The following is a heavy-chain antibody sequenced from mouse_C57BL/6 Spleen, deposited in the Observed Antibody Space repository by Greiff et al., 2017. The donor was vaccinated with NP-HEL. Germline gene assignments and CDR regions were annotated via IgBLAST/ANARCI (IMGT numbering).Heavy chain of an antibody. Sequence: EVQLQQSGPELVKPGASVKISCKASGYTFTDYYMNWVKQSHGKSLEWIGDINPNNGGTSYNQKFKGKATLTVDKSSSTAYMELRSLTSEESAVYYCARTYYSNFYAMDYWGQGTSVTVSS. D-gene: IGHD2-5*01. CDR2: INPNNGGT. J-gene: IGHJ4*01. CDR1: GYTFTDYY. CDR3: ARTYYSNFYAMDY. V-gene: IGHV1-26*01.